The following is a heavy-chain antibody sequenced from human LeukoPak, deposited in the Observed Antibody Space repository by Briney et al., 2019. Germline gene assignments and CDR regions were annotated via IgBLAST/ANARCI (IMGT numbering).Heavy chain of an antibody. CDR2: INLSGST. CDR3: ARGGYSGYDFGFDP. Sequence: KPSETLSLTCAVYGGSFSGYYWSWIRQPPGKGLEWIGEINLSGSTNYNPSLKSRVTISVDTSKNQFSLKLSSVTAADTAVYYCARGGYSGYDFGFDPWGQGTLVTVSS. V-gene: IGHV4-34*01. J-gene: IGHJ5*02. CDR1: GGSFSGYY. D-gene: IGHD5-12*01.